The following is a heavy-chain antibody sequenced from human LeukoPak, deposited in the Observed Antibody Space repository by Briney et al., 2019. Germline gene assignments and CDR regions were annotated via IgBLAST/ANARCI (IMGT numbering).Heavy chain of an antibody. D-gene: IGHD3-10*01. CDR3: ARGPQVVRGARRYYYYMDV. V-gene: IGHV5-51*01. CDR1: QYTFNNYW. CDR2: IHPGESET. J-gene: IGHJ6*03. Sequence: GESLKISCKGSQYTFNNYWIAWVRQMPGKGLEWMGIIHPGESETRYSPTFQGQVTISADKSISTAYLQWSSLKASDTAMYYCARGPQVVRGARRYYYYMDVWGKGTTVTISS.